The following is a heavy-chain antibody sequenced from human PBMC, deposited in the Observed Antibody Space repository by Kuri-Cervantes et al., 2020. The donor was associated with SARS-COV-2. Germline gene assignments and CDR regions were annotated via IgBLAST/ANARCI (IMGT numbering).Heavy chain of an antibody. CDR3: ASEILDY. CDR1: GFSFSSYS. Sequence: GESLKISCAASGFSFSSYSMNWVRQASGKGLEWVSSISSSSSYIYYADSVKGRFTISRDNAKNSLYLQMNSLRAEDTAMYYCASEILDYWGQGTLVTVSS. J-gene: IGHJ4*02. V-gene: IGHV3-21*01. CDR2: ISSSSSYI.